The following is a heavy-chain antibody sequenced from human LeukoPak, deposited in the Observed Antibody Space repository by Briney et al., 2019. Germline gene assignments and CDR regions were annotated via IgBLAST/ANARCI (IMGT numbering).Heavy chain of an antibody. CDR1: GLTFSSYS. Sequence: GGSLRLSCAAPGLTFSSYSMNWVRQAPGKGLEWVSSISSSSSYIYYADSVKGRFTISRAKNSLYLQMNSLRAEDTAVYYCARDHCSGGSCYLDYWGQGTLVTVSS. CDR3: ARDHCSGGSCYLDY. J-gene: IGHJ4*02. CDR2: ISSSSSYI. V-gene: IGHV3-21*01. D-gene: IGHD2-15*01.